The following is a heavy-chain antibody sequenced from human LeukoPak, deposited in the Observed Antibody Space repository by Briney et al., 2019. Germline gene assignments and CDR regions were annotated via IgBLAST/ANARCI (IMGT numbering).Heavy chain of an antibody. CDR3: VRGGGSSGWFYYFDY. J-gene: IGHJ4*02. Sequence: GGSPRLSCAASGRTVSDYWMHWVRQAPGKGPVWVSGINDDGNTPSYADSVKGRFTISRDNAKQTVYLQMNSLRDEDTAVYYCVRGGGSSGWFYYFDYWGQGTLATVSS. CDR1: GRTVSDYW. V-gene: IGHV3-74*01. D-gene: IGHD6-19*01. CDR2: INDDGNTP.